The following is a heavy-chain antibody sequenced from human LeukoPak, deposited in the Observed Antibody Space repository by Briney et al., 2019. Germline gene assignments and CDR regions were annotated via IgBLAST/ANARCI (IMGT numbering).Heavy chain of an antibody. D-gene: IGHD5-18*01. J-gene: IGHJ6*02. Sequence: SQTLSLTCAISGDSASGNSAAWNWIRQSPSRGLEWLGRAYYRSKWYNDYAVSVKSRITINPDTSKNQFSLQLNSVTPEDTAVYYCAREGYSYGYTYYYYGMDVWGQGTTVTVSS. CDR1: GDSASGNSAA. V-gene: IGHV6-1*01. CDR3: AREGYSYGYTYYYYGMDV. CDR2: AYYRSKWYN.